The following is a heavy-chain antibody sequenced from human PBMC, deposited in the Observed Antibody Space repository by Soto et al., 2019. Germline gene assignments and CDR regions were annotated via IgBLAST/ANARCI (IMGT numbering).Heavy chain of an antibody. Sequence: QVQLVQSGAEVKKPGASVKVSCKASGYTFTGYYMHWVRQAPGQGLEWMGWINPNSGGTNYAQKFQGRVTMTRDTSISIAYRELSRLRSDDTDVYCWARDETGISHFDYWGQGTLVTVSS. V-gene: IGHV1-2*02. D-gene: IGHD1-1*01. CDR2: INPNSGGT. CDR3: ARDETGISHFDY. J-gene: IGHJ4*02. CDR1: GYTFTGYY.